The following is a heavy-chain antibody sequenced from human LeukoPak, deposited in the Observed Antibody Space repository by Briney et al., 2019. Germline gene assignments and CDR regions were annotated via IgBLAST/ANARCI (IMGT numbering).Heavy chain of an antibody. J-gene: IGHJ4*02. CDR3: ARGIIDGGDGYFDY. CDR1: GGSFSGYY. V-gene: IGHV4-34*01. CDR2: INHSGST. D-gene: IGHD2/OR15-2a*01. Sequence: SETLSLTCAVYGGSFSGYYWSWIRQHPGKGLEWIGKINHSGSTNYNPSLRSRVTISVDTSKNQFSLKLSSVTAADTAVYYCARGIIDGGDGYFDYWGQGTLVTVSS.